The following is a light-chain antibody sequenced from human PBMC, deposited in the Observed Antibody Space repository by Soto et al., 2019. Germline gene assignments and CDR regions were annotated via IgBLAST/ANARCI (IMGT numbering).Light chain of an antibody. V-gene: IGKV1D-16*01. CDR1: QDIRSW. CDR2: AAT. CDR3: QHYNSYSEA. J-gene: IGKJ1*01. Sequence: DIQMTQSPSYVSASVGDRVSITCRASQDIRSWLAWYQQRPGKAPKLLIYAATTLQSGVPSRFSGSGSGTEFTLTISSLQPDDFATYYCQHYNSYSEAFGQGTKVDIK.